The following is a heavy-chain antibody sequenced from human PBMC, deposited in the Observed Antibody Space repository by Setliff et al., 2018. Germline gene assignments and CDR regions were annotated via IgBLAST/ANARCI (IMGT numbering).Heavy chain of an antibody. Sequence: NPSETLSLTCSVSGASISSYYWSWIRQPPGKGLEWIGYIYTSGTTKYNPSLKSRVTISIDTSKSQFSLNLSSVTAADTAVYYCARIAYGSGSYYFDYWGQGTPVTVSS. CDR1: GASISSYY. CDR2: IYTSGTT. D-gene: IGHD3-10*01. CDR3: ARIAYGSGSYYFDY. V-gene: IGHV4-4*08. J-gene: IGHJ4*02.